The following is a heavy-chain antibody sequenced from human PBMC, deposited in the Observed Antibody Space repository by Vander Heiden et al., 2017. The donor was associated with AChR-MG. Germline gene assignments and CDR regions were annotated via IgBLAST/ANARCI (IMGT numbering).Heavy chain of an antibody. V-gene: IGHV1-69*01. Sequence: QVQLVQSGAEVKNPGSSVKVSCKASGGTFSSYAIRWAGQGPGQGLEWMGGIIPSVGTANYAQKFQGRVTMTADESTSTAYMELSSLRSEDTAVYYCARDQKYSSSLEQVGYYYYGMDVWCQGTTVTVSS. CDR2: IIPSVGTA. CDR3: ARDQKYSSSLEQVGYYYYGMDV. D-gene: IGHD6-6*01. CDR1: GGTFSSYA. J-gene: IGHJ6*02.